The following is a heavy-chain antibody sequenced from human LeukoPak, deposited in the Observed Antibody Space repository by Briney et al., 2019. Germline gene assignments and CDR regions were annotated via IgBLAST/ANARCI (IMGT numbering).Heavy chain of an antibody. CDR2: INSDGSGT. CDR3: ARGQQLVHFDY. J-gene: IGHJ4*02. D-gene: IGHD6-13*01. V-gene: IGHV3-74*01. CDR1: GFTFSSYW. Sequence: AGSLRLSCAASGFTFSSYWMHWVRQGPGKGLVWVSRINSDGSGTSYADYVKGRFTISRDNAKNTVYLQMNNLRAEDTAVYYCARGQQLVHFDYWGQGTLVTVSS.